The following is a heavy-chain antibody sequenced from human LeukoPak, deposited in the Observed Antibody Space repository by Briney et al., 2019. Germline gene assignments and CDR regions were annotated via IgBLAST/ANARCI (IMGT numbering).Heavy chain of an antibody. D-gene: IGHD5-12*01. V-gene: IGHV3-23*01. CDR1: GFTSSSYA. Sequence: GGSLRLSCAASGFTSSSYAMSWVRQAPGKGLEWVSSISGSGGTTYYADSVKGRFTISRDNSKNTLYLQMNSLRAEDTALYYCAKDPVATIDWFDPWGQGTLVTVSS. J-gene: IGHJ5*02. CDR3: AKDPVATIDWFDP. CDR2: ISGSGGTT.